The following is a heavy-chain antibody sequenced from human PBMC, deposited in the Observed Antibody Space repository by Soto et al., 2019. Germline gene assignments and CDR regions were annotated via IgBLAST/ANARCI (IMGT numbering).Heavy chain of an antibody. D-gene: IGHD3-22*01. J-gene: IGHJ4*02. Sequence: SETLSLTCTVSGGSISSSSYYWGWIRQPPGKGLEWIGSIYYSGSTYYNPSLKSRVTISVDTSKNQFSLKLSSVTAADTAVYYCATTRSILTYYYDSSGYLPGPVFDYWGQGTLVTVSS. CDR3: ATTRSILTYYYDSSGYLPGPVFDY. V-gene: IGHV4-39*01. CDR1: GGSISSSSYY. CDR2: IYYSGST.